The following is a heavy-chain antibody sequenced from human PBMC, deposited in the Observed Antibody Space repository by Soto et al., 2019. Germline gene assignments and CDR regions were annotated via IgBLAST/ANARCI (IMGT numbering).Heavy chain of an antibody. V-gene: IGHV1-18*04. CDR3: AREDIVVVVAANINYYYGVDV. CDR2: ISAYNGNT. J-gene: IGHJ6*02. D-gene: IGHD2-15*01. Sequence: QVQLVQSGAEVKKPGASVKVSCKASGYTFTSYGISWVRQAPGQGLEWMGWISAYNGNTNYAQKLQGRVTMTTDTSTSTAYMELRSLRSDDTAVYYCAREDIVVVVAANINYYYGVDVWGQGTTVTVSS. CDR1: GYTFTSYG.